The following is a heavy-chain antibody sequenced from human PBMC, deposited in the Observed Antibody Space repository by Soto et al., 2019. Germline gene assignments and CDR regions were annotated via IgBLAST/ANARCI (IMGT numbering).Heavy chain of an antibody. D-gene: IGHD6-13*01. CDR3: PRRSAAQQPVKYYYYGMDV. CDR2: INPGSRIT. J-gene: IGHJ6*01. CDR1: GYTITNYF. V-gene: IGHV1-46*01. Sequence: GAPVKVSCRTSGYTITNYFVHLVRQSPGHGVEWMGAINPGSRITNYAQKFQGRVTITADESTSTAYMELSSLRSEDTAVYYRPRRSAAQQPVKYYYYGMDVWGQGTTVPVSS.